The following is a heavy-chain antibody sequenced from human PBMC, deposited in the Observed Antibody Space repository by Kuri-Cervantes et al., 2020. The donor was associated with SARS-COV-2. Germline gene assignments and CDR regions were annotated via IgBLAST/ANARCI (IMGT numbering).Heavy chain of an antibody. CDR2: ISSSSSYI. V-gene: IGHV3-21*04. CDR3: ARVVGIRGYFDY. Sequence: GESLKISCAASGFTFSSYSMNWVRQAPGKGLEWVSSISSSSSYIHYADSVKGRFTISRDNSKNTLYLQMNSLRAEDTAVYYCARVVGIRGYFDYWGQGTLVTVSS. D-gene: IGHD3-10*01. J-gene: IGHJ4*02. CDR1: GFTFSSYS.